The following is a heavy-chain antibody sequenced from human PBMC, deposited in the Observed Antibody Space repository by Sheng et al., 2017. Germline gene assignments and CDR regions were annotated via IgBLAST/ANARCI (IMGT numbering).Heavy chain of an antibody. D-gene: IGHD1-26*01. CDR1: GYTFTSYL. CDR3: ARESVAGANDNWFDP. V-gene: IGHV1-18*01. Sequence: QVQLVQSGAEVKKPGASVNVSCKSSGYTFTSYLISWVRQAPGHGLEWMGWIRPYNGNTNYAEKFQGRVTMTTDTSTSTTYMELRSLILDDTAVYYCARESVAGANDNWFDPGAREPWSPSPQ. J-gene: IGHJ5*02. CDR2: IRPYNGNT.